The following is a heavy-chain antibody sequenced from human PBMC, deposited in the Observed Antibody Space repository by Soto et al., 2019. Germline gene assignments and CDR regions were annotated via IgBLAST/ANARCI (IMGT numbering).Heavy chain of an antibody. CDR3: ARLASGYSYGYGMLDY. J-gene: IGHJ4*02. D-gene: IGHD5-18*01. Sequence: EASVKVSCKASGYTFTGYYMHWVRQAPGQGLEWMGWINPNSGGTNYAQKFQGRVTMTRDTSISTTYMELSRLRSDDTAVYYCARLASGYSYGYGMLDYWGQGTLVTVSS. CDR1: GYTFTGYY. V-gene: IGHV1-2*02. CDR2: INPNSGGT.